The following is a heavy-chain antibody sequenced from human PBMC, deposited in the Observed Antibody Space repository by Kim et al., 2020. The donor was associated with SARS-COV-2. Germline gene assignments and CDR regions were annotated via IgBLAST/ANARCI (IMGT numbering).Heavy chain of an antibody. J-gene: IGHJ6*02. Sequence: GGSLRLSCAASGFTFSSYGMHWVRQAPGKGLEWVAVIWYDGSNKYYADSVKGRFTISRDNSKNTLYLQMNSLRAEDTAVYYCAKDSRVGVGATRGHGMGNYYYYYGMDVWGQGTTVTVSS. CDR3: AKDSRVGVGATRGHGMGNYYYYYGMDV. CDR2: IWYDGSNK. V-gene: IGHV3-33*06. CDR1: GFTFSSYG. D-gene: IGHD1-26*01.